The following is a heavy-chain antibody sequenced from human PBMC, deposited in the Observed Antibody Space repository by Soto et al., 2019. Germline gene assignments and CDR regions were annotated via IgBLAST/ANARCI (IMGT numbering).Heavy chain of an antibody. D-gene: IGHD2-15*01. CDR1: GFTFSSYA. Sequence: GGSLRLSCAASGFTFSSYAMHWVRQSPGEGLEWVAVISYDGSNKYYADSVKGRFTISRDNSKNTLYLQMNSLRAEDTAVYYCARGPGSLTRFDYWGQGTLVTVSS. CDR2: ISYDGSNK. J-gene: IGHJ4*02. CDR3: ARGPGSLTRFDY. V-gene: IGHV3-30-3*01.